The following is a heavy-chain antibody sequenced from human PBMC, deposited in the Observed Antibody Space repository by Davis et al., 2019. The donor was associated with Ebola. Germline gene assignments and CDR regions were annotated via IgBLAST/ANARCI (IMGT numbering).Heavy chain of an antibody. CDR1: GGSITSSTYY. CDR2: IYYSGST. CDR3: ARCIGSYCGWFDP. J-gene: IGHJ5*02. D-gene: IGHD1-26*01. V-gene: IGHV4-39*07. Sequence: MPSETLSLTCTVSGGSITSSTYYWGWIRQPPGKGLEWIGSIYYSGSTYYNPSLKSRVTISVDTSKNQFSLKMSSVTAADTAVYYCARCIGSYCGWFDPWGQGTLVTVSS.